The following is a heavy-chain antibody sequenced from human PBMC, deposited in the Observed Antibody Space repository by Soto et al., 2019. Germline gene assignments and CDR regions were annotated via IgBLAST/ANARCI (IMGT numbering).Heavy chain of an antibody. J-gene: IGHJ5*02. V-gene: IGHV5-10-1*01. CDR3: ARLQAAAGDNALTFDP. D-gene: IGHD6-13*01. CDR1: GYSFNSYW. CDR2: IDPSDSYT. Sequence: GEALKISCKRSGYSFNSYWISCVRYMPGKGLEWMGRIDPSDSYTNYSPSFQGHVTISADKSISTAYLQWSSLKASDTAMYYCARLQAAAGDNALTFDPWGQGTVLTVSS.